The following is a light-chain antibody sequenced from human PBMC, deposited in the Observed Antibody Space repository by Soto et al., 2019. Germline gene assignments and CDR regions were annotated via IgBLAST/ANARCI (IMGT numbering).Light chain of an antibody. CDR1: SSDVGDYNY. CDR3: TSYTSSSTLLYV. J-gene: IGLJ1*01. Sequence: QSALTQPASVSGSPGQSITISCTGTSSDVGDYNYVSWYQQHPGKAPKLMIYEVSNRPSGVSYRFSGSKSGNTASLTISGLQAEDEADYYCTSYTSSSTLLYVFGTGTKLTVL. V-gene: IGLV2-14*01. CDR2: EVS.